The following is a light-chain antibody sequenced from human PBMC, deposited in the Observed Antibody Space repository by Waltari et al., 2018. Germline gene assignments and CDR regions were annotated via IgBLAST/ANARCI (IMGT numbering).Light chain of an antibody. CDR1: SSDGGGYNY. CDR2: EVS. CDR3: SSYAGNNVV. J-gene: IGLJ2*01. Sequence: QSALTQPPSASGSPGQSVTISCTGTSSDGGGYNYVSWYQQHPGQAPKFLIYEVSKRPSGVPDRFSGSKSGNTASLTVSGLQAEDEADYYCSSYAGNNVVFGGGTKLTVL. V-gene: IGLV2-8*01.